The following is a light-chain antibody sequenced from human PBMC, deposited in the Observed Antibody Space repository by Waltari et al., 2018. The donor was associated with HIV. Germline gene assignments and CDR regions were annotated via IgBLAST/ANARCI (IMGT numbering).Light chain of an antibody. Sequence: QSALTQPPSASGSPGQSVPISLPGTSSDVGRYDYVSWHQQHPGKAPKLPIFEVNKRPSGVPDRFSGSKSGNTASLTVSGLQAEDEAEYSCSSYAGINPVVFGGGTKLTVL. CDR2: EVN. V-gene: IGLV2-8*01. CDR3: SSYAGINPVV. J-gene: IGLJ2*01. CDR1: SSDVGRYDY.